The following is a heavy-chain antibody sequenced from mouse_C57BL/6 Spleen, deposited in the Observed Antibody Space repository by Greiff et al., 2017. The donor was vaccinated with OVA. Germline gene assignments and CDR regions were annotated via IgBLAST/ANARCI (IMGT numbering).Heavy chain of an antibody. CDR1: GYTFTDYE. CDR2: IDPETGGT. J-gene: IGHJ3*01. CDR3: TRELTGTPWFAY. V-gene: IGHV1-15*01. D-gene: IGHD4-1*01. Sequence: VKLQESGAELVRPGASVTLSCKASGYTFTDYEMHWVKQTPVHGLEWIGAIDPETGGTAYNQKFKGKAILTADKSSSTAYMELRSLTSEDSAVYYCTRELTGTPWFAYWGQGTLVTVSA.